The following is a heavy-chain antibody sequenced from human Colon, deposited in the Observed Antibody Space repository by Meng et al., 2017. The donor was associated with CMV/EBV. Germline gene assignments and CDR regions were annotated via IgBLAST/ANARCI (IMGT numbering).Heavy chain of an antibody. D-gene: IGHD3-3*01. J-gene: IGHJ4*02. Sequence: GESLKISCAASGFTFSSYDMNWVRQAPGKGLEWVSIIYAGAGSTFYADSVKGRFTISRDNSKNTLYLQMHSLRADDTAVYYCTKGRQYSDFWSGQEYWGQGTLVTVSS. CDR1: GFTFSSYD. CDR2: IYAGAGST. V-gene: IGHV3-23*03. CDR3: TKGRQYSDFWSGQEY.